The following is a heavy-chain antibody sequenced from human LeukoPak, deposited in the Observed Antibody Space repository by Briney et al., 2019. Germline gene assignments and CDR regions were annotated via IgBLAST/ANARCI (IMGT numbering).Heavy chain of an antibody. CDR1: GFTFSSYA. CDR3: ARGKQLRYFDY. CDR2: INHSGST. D-gene: IGHD3-16*01. V-gene: IGHV4-34*01. Sequence: GSLRLSCAASGFTFSSYAMSWVRQAPGKGLEWIGEINHSGSTNYNPSLKSRVTISVDTSKNQFSLKLSSVTAADTAVYYCARGKQLRYFDYWGQGTLVTVSS. J-gene: IGHJ4*02.